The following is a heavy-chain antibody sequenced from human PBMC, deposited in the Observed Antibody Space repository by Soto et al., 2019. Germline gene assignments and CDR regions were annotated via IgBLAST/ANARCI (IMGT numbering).Heavy chain of an antibody. V-gene: IGHV1-46*01. CDR2: INPSGGSI. Sequence: RASVKVSCKASGYTFTSYYMHWVRQAPGQGLEWMGIINPSGGSISYAQKFQGRVTMTRDTSTSTVYMELSSLRSEDTAVYYCARDAIPQGSSSSQGLYYYYGMDVWGQGTTVTVSS. D-gene: IGHD6-6*01. CDR3: ARDAIPQGSSSSQGLYYYYGMDV. CDR1: GYTFTSYY. J-gene: IGHJ6*02.